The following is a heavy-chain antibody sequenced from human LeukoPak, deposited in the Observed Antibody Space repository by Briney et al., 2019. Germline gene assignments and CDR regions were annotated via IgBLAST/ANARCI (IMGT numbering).Heavy chain of an antibody. CDR1: GFTFGDYA. D-gene: IGHD6-13*01. Sequence: GGSLRLSCTASGFTFGDYAMGWVRQAPGKGLEWVGFIRTKTYGETTEYAASVKGRFDISRDDSKSIAYLQMDSLTTEDTAVYYCTPPVYSSNNIMDVWGKGTTVTVSS. J-gene: IGHJ6*03. V-gene: IGHV3-49*04. CDR2: IRTKTYGETT. CDR3: TPPVYSSNNIMDV.